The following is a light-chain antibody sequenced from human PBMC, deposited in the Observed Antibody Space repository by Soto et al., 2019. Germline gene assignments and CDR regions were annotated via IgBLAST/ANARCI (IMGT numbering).Light chain of an antibody. Sequence: EIQMTQSPPSLSASPGDTITITCRTSQSIRSYLNWYQEKSGTAPRLLIYAASTLQDGVPSRFTGSGSGTDFTLTISSLRPDDVATYFCQQTFRSLYPFCQGTKLEI. J-gene: IGKJ2*01. CDR1: QSIRSY. V-gene: IGKV1-39*01. CDR2: AAS. CDR3: QQTFRSLYP.